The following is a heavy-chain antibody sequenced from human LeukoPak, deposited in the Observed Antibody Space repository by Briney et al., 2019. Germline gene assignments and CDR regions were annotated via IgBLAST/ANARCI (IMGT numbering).Heavy chain of an antibody. CDR3: ARERTAVTTWAGLFDY. CDR2: MNPNSGNT. CDR1: GYTFTSYD. Sequence: ASVKVSCKASGYTFTSYDINWVRQATGQGLEWMGWMNPNSGNTGYAQKFQGRVTMTRNTSISTAYMELSSLRSEDTAVYYCARERTAVTTWAGLFDYWGQGTLVTVSS. V-gene: IGHV1-8*01. D-gene: IGHD4-17*01. J-gene: IGHJ4*02.